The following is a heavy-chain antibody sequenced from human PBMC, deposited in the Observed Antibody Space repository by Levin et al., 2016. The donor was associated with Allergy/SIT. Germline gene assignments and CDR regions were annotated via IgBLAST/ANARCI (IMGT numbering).Heavy chain of an antibody. V-gene: IGHV1-69*01. D-gene: IGHD3-9*01. CDR2: IIPIFGTA. CDR3: ATLDPYFDWLLSTYYYYYYYMDV. J-gene: IGHJ6*03. Sequence: WVRQAPGQGLEWMGGIIPIFGTANYAQKFQGRVTITADESTSTAYMELSSLRSEDTAVYYCATLDPYFDWLLSTYYYYYYYMDVWGKGTTVTVSS.